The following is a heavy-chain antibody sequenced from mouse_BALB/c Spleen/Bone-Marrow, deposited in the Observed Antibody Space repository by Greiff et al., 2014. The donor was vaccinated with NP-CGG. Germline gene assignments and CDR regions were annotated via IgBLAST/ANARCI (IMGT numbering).Heavy chain of an antibody. J-gene: IGHJ3*01. Sequence: DVKLQESGPELVRPGASVKISCKASGYTFTDYNIYWVKQSHGKSLEWIGYIYPYSGGTGYNQKFKSKATLTVDNSSTTAYMELRNLTSEDSAVYYCARGNWDFAYWGQGTLVTVST. CDR2: IYPYSGGT. CDR3: ARGNWDFAY. V-gene: IGHV1S29*02. D-gene: IGHD4-1*01. CDR1: GYTFTDYN.